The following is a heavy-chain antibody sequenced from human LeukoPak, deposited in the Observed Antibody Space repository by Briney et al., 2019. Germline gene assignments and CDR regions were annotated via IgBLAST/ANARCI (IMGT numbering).Heavy chain of an antibody. CDR2: IIPILGTA. CDR3: ARAFSIRLPGGQPFDY. Sequence: ASVKVSCKASGGTFSSYAISWVRQAPGQGLEWMGGIIPILGTANYAQKFQGRVTITTDESTSTAYMELSSLRSEDTAVYYCARAFSIRLPGGQPFDYWGQGTLVTVSS. J-gene: IGHJ4*02. D-gene: IGHD1-14*01. V-gene: IGHV1-69*05. CDR1: GGTFSSYA.